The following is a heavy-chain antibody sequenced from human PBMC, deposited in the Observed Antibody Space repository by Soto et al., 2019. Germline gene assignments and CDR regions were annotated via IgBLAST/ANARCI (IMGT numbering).Heavy chain of an antibody. CDR3: TTELQSIVLGAFDI. D-gene: IGHD2-21*01. Sequence: GGSLRLSCTASGFTFCDYAMSWFRQAPGKGLEWVGRIKSKTDGGTTDYAAPVKGRFTISRDDSKNTLYLQMNSLKTEDTAVYYCTTELQSIVLGAFDIWGQGTMVTVSS. V-gene: IGHV3-15*01. J-gene: IGHJ3*02. CDR1: GFTFCDYA. CDR2: IKSKTDGGTT.